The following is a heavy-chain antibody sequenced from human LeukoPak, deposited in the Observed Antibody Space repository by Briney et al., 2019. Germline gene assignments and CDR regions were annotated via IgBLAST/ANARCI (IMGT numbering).Heavy chain of an antibody. V-gene: IGHV3-64*01. CDR2: ISSNGGST. Sequence: QAGGSLRLSCAASGFTFSSYAMHWVRQAPGKGLEYVSAISSNGGSTYYANSVKGRFTISRDNSKNTLYLQLNSLRAEDTAVYYCAKDGRYFDWYTYVYWGQGTLVTVSS. CDR3: AKDGRYFDWYTYVY. CDR1: GFTFSSYA. D-gene: IGHD3-9*01. J-gene: IGHJ1*01.